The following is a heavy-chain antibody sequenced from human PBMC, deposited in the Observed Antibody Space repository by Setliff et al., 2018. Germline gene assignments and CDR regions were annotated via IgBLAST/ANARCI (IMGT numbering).Heavy chain of an antibody. J-gene: IGHJ4*02. CDR2: IYYSGST. D-gene: IGHD3-10*01. V-gene: IGHV4-59*01. Sequence: ETLSLTCTVSGGSISSYYWSWIRQPPGKGLEWIGYIYYSGSTDSHPSLKSRVSISIDTSKNQFSLNVRSVTAADTAIYYCAKGRGEMDSWGQGILVTVSS. CDR1: GGSISSYY. CDR3: AKGRGEMDS.